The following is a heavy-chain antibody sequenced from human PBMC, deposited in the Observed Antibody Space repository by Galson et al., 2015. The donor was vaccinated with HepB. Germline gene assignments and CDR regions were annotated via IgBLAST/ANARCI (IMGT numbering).Heavy chain of an antibody. Sequence: QSGAEVKKPGESLKISCKGSGYSFANYWIGWVRQMPAKGLEWMAIIYPGDSDTRYSPSFQGQVSISADKSISTAYLQWNSLKASDTAMYYCARHEGTFTMIRGVSHWGQGTLVTVSS. J-gene: IGHJ4*02. D-gene: IGHD3-10*01. V-gene: IGHV5-51*01. CDR3: ARHEGTFTMIRGVSH. CDR2: IYPGDSDT. CDR1: GYSFANYW.